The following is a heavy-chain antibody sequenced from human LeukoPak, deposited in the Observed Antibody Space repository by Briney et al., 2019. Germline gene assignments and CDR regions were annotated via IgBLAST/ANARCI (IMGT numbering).Heavy chain of an antibody. D-gene: IGHD3-22*01. CDR1: GFTFSSNW. CDR2: IKQDGSEK. J-gene: IGHJ3*02. V-gene: IGHV3-7*01. Sequence: GGSLRLSCAASGFTFSSNWMSWVRQAPGKGLEWVANIKQDGSEKYYVDSVKGRFTISRDNAKNSLYLQMNSLRAEDTAVYYCARDLGYYDSSGSFDIWGQGTMVTVSS. CDR3: ARDLGYYDSSGSFDI.